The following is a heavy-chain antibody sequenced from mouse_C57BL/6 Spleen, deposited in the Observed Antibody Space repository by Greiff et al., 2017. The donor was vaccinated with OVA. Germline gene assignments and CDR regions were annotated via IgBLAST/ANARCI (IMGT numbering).Heavy chain of an antibody. CDR3: ARSLTGFAC. CDR1: GYTFTSYW. J-gene: IGHJ3*01. V-gene: IGHV1-50*01. Sequence: VQLQQPGAELVKPGASVKLSCKASGYTFTSYWMQWVKQRPGQGLEWIGEIDPSDSYTNYNQKFKGKATLTVDTSSSTAYMQLSSLASEDSAVYYCARSLTGFACWGKGTLVTVSA. CDR2: IDPSDSYT. D-gene: IGHD4-1*01.